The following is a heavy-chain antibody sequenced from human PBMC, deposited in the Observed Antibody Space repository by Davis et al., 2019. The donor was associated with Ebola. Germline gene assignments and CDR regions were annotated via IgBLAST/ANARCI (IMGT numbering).Heavy chain of an antibody. CDR1: GGTFSSYA. J-gene: IGHJ5*02. V-gene: IGHV1-18*01. CDR2: ISAYNGNT. D-gene: IGHD6-13*01. CDR3: ARDKRRGDSSSWYNWFDP. Sequence: AASVKVSCKASGGTFSSYAISWVRQAPGQGLEWMGWISAYNGNTNYAQKLQGRVTMTTDTSTSTAYMELRGLRSDDTAVYYCARDKRRGDSSSWYNWFDPWGQGTLVTVSS.